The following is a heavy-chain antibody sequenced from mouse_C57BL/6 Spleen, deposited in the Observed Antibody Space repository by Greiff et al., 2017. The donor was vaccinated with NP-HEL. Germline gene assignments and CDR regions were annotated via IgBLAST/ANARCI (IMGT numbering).Heavy chain of an antibody. CDR1: GYTFTDYY. J-gene: IGHJ2*01. V-gene: IGHV1-26*01. D-gene: IGHD1-1*01. CDR2: INPNNGGT. CDR3: AREGIYYYVSSYDY. Sequence: EVQLQQSGPELVKPGASVKISCKASGYTFTDYYMNWVKQSHGKSLEWIGDINPNNGGTSYNQKFKGKATLTVDKSSSTAYMELRSLTSEDSAVYYCAREGIYYYVSSYDYWGQGTTLTVSS.